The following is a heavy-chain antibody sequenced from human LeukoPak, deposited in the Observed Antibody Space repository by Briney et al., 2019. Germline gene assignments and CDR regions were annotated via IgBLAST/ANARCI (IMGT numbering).Heavy chain of an antibody. CDR1: GGSISSSSYY. Sequence: SETLSLTCTVSGGSISSSSYYWGWIRQPPGKGLEWIGSIYYSGSTYYNPSLKSRVTISVDTSKNQFSLELSSVTAADTAVYYCARQYNWNDEGFDPWGQGTLVTVSS. CDR3: ARQYNWNDEGFDP. J-gene: IGHJ5*02. CDR2: IYYSGST. D-gene: IGHD1-20*01. V-gene: IGHV4-39*01.